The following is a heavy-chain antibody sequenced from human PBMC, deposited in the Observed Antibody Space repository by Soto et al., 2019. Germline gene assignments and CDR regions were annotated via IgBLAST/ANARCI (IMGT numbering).Heavy chain of an antibody. CDR1: GYSFPGDY. J-gene: IGHJ6*02. V-gene: IGHV1-2*04. CDR2: INPNSGGT. D-gene: IGHD6-13*01. CDR3: ACGIGAAGTGTDGMDV. Sequence: SVKGSCNASGYSFPGDYMHWVRHAPVQGVEGLGWINPNSGGTNYTQNFKSWVTMTRDTSISTAYLELSRLSSDDTAVYYCACGIGAAGTGTDGMDVWGQGTMVTVSS.